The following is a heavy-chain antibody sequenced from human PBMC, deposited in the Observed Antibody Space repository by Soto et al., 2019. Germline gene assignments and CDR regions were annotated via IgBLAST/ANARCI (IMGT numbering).Heavy chain of an antibody. J-gene: IGHJ4*02. V-gene: IGHV4-30-4*01. Sequence: QVQLQESGPGLVKPSQTLSLTCTVSGGSISSGDYYWSWIRQPPGKGLEWIGYIYYSGSTYYNPSLRSRVTISVDTSKTHFSLKLSSVTAADAAVYYCASNSYGYTFYDDWGQGTLVTVSS. CDR2: IYYSGST. CDR1: GGSISSGDYY. CDR3: ASNSYGYTFYDD. D-gene: IGHD5-18*01.